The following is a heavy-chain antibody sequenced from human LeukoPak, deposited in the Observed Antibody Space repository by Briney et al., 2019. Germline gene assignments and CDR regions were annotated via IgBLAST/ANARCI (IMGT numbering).Heavy chain of an antibody. J-gene: IGHJ4*02. V-gene: IGHV3-23*01. D-gene: IGHD2-15*01. CDR2: IRGSGSNS. CDR1: GFTFCSYG. CDR3: ANAKGSSGSGSSWDN. Sequence: GGSLRLSCAASGFTFCSYGMSWVRQAPGKGLEWVSTIRGSGSNSYYADSVEGRFTISRDNSKNTLYLQMNSLRSEDTAIYYCANAKGSSGSGSSWDNWGQGTLVTVSS.